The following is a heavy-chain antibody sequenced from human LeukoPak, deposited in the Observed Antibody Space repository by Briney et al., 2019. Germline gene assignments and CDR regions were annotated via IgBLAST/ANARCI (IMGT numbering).Heavy chain of an antibody. J-gene: IGHJ1*01. CDR3: ARRGIAVAGTPAEYFQH. D-gene: IGHD6-19*01. CDR2: INPGDADT. V-gene: IGHV5-51*01. CDR1: GYSFSTYW. Sequence: GESLKISCSGSGYSFSTYWIGWVRQMPGKGLEWMGIINPGDADTRYNPSFQGQVTISADKSFSTAYLQWSSLEASDTAMYYCARRGIAVAGTPAEYFQHWGQGTLVIVHS.